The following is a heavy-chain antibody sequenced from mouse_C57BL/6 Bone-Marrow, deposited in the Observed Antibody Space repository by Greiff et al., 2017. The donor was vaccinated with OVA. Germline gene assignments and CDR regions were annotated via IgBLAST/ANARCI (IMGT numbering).Heavy chain of an antibody. J-gene: IGHJ2*01. CDR1: GYTFTSYW. D-gene: IGHD2-3*01. Sequence: QVQLKQPGAELVKPGASVKLSCKASGYTFTSYWITWVKQRPGQGLEWIGDIYPGSGGTNYNEKFKSKATLTVDTSSSTAYMQLSSLTSADSAVYYCARDGPYFDYWGQGTTLTVSS. CDR3: ARDGPYFDY. V-gene: IGHV1-55*01. CDR2: IYPGSGGT.